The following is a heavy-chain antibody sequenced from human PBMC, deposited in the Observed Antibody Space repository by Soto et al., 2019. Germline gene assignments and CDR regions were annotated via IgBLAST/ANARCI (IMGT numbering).Heavy chain of an antibody. Sequence: QVQLVQSGAEVKKPGAAVKVACKTSGFTFTNYWMHCVRQAPGQGLEGMGIINPSGAKTSYGQKFHGRVTMTRDRSTSTVYMELISLTSEDTAVYYCARDVWDYGANPDHWGQGTLGTVSS. J-gene: IGHJ5*02. CDR2: INPSGAKT. CDR1: GFTFTNYW. CDR3: ARDVWDYGANPDH. D-gene: IGHD4-17*01. V-gene: IGHV1-46*01.